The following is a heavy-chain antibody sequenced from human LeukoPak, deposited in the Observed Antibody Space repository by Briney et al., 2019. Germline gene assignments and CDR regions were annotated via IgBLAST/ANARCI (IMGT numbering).Heavy chain of an antibody. Sequence: GGSLRLSCAASGFTFSSYAMHWVRQAPGKGLEWVAVISYDGSNKYYADSVKGRFTISRDNSKNTLYLQMNSLRAEDTAVYYCARDRGSYYYYYGMDVWGQGTTVTVSS. CDR2: ISYDGSNK. D-gene: IGHD1-26*01. V-gene: IGHV3-30-3*01. J-gene: IGHJ6*02. CDR1: GFTFSSYA. CDR3: ARDRGSYYYYYGMDV.